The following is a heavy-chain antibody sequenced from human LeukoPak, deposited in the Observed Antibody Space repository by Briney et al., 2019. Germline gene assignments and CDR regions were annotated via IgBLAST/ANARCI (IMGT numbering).Heavy chain of an antibody. CDR2: IGVGDGNT. Sequence: SVKVSCKTSGFTLGSSAIQWVRQAGGQGLEWIGWIGVGDGNTNYAQRVQDRVTISRDMSTRTAYLELSSLRSEDTAVYYCAAEIYGGNTDCCTFDFWGPGTPVTVSS. D-gene: IGHD4-23*01. V-gene: IGHV1-58*02. CDR1: GFTLGSSA. J-gene: IGHJ3*01. CDR3: AAEIYGGNTDCCTFDF.